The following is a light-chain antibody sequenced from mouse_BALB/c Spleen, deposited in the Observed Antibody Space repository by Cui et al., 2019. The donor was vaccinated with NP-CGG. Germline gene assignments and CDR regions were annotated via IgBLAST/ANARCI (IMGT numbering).Light chain of an antibody. CDR3: ALWYSNHWV. Sequence: QAVVTQESALTTSPGKTVTLTCRSSTGAVTTSNYANWVQEKPDHLFTGLIGGTNNRAQGVPARFSGSLIGDKAALTITGAQTEDEAIYFCALWYSNHWVFGGGTKLTVL. J-gene: IGLJ1*01. CDR1: TGAVTTSNY. CDR2: GTN. V-gene: IGLV1*01.